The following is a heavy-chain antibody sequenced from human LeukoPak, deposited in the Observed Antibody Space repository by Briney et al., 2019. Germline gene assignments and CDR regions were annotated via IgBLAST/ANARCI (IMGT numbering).Heavy chain of an antibody. CDR1: GGSIRSYY. V-gene: IGHV4-59*08. J-gene: IGHJ4*02. D-gene: IGHD3-22*01. CDR2: IYYSGST. Sequence: SETLSLTCTVSGGSIRSYYWSWIRQPPGKGLEWIGYIYYSGSTNYNPSLKSRVTISVDTSKNQFSLKLTSVTAADTAVYHCARHGYFDSSGYYPLDYWGQGTLVTVSS. CDR3: ARHGYFDSSGYYPLDY.